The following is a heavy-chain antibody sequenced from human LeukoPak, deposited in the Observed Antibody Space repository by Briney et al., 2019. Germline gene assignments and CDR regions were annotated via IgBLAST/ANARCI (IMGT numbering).Heavy chain of an antibody. CDR1: GGSISTFY. V-gene: IGHV4-4*07. Sequence: SETLSLTCTVSGGSISTFYWSWIRQPAGKGLEWIGRIYTSGTTNHNPSLKSRVTMSVDTSKSQFSLKLSSVTAADTAVYCCARTPYCTNGICYQRNYFDYWGQGNLVTVSS. CDR3: ARTPYCTNGICYQRNYFDY. D-gene: IGHD2-8*01. J-gene: IGHJ4*02. CDR2: IYTSGTT.